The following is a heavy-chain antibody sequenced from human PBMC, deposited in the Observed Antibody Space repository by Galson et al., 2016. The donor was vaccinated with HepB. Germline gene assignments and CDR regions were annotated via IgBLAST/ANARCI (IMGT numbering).Heavy chain of an antibody. CDR3: VRRVD. Sequence: SLRLSCAASGFTFGSYAMHWVRQAPGQGLECVSALSGNGDITHYAHTVKGRFTISTDNAKNTLYLQMRSLRAEDTAVYYCVRRVDWGQGTLVTVSS. J-gene: IGHJ4*02. V-gene: IGHV3-64D*09. CDR2: LSGNGDIT. CDR1: GFTFGSYA.